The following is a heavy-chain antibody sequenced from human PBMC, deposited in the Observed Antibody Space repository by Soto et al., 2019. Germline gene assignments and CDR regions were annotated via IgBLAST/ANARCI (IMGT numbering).Heavy chain of an antibody. CDR3: ARDDGDGSYCDLGY. J-gene: IGHJ4*02. V-gene: IGHV3-30-3*01. CDR1: GFTFSDYI. CDR2: VLHDGNDK. D-gene: IGHD3-10*01. Sequence: QVQLVESGGGVVQPGRSLRLSCAASGFTFSDYIMHWVRQAPGKGLEWVAMVLHDGNDKYYADSVKGRFTISIDNSQNSLYLQMNSLRTEETAMYYCARDDGDGSYCDLGYLGQGTLVTVSS.